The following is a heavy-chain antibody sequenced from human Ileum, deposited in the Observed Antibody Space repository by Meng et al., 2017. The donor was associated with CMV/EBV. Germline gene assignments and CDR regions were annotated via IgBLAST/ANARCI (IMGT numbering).Heavy chain of an antibody. J-gene: IGHJ4*02. CDR2: INHSGST. Sequence: LTCVVYGGSFSGYDWSWIRQPPGKGLEWIGEINHSGSTNYNPSLKSRVTISVDTSKNQFSLKLSSVTAADTAVYYCAREVWARLNYWGQGTLVTVSS. V-gene: IGHV4-34*01. D-gene: IGHD3-16*01. CDR3: AREVWARLNY. CDR1: GGSFSGYD.